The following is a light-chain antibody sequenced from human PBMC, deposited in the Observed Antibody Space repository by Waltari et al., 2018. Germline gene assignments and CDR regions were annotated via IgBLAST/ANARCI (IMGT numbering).Light chain of an antibody. CDR3: QQYNTYSWT. J-gene: IGKJ1*01. Sequence: DIQMTQSPSTLSASVGDRVTITCRASQSVRTYLAWFQQTPGKAPKLLIYKASTLESGVPSRFSGSGSGTEFTLTIASLQPDDFGTYYCQQYNTYSWTFGQGPRSISN. V-gene: IGKV1-5*03. CDR1: QSVRTY. CDR2: KAS.